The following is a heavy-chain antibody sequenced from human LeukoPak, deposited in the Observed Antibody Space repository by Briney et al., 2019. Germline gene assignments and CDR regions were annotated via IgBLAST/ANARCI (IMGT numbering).Heavy chain of an antibody. Sequence: ASVKVSCKASGYTFTGYYMHWVRQAPGQGLEWMGWINPNSGGTNYAQKFQGRVTMTRDTSISTAYMELSRLRPDDTAVYYCASLLGSSWYGGAFDIWGQGTMVTVSS. CDR2: INPNSGGT. J-gene: IGHJ3*02. CDR3: ASLLGSSWYGGAFDI. D-gene: IGHD6-13*01. CDR1: GYTFTGYY. V-gene: IGHV1-2*02.